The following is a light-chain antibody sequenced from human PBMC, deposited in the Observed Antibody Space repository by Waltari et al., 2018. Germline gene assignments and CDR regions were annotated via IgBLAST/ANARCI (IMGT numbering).Light chain of an antibody. Sequence: LVYTDGSTYLNWLHQRQGQSPRRLIYHVSKRDSGVPDRFTGYEAGTDFTLRSSRVQPEYVRIYFCMRATHWPITFRQGTRLEIK. CDR3: MRATHWPIT. CDR1: LVYTDGSTY. CDR2: HVS. V-gene: IGKV2-30*01. J-gene: IGKJ5*01.